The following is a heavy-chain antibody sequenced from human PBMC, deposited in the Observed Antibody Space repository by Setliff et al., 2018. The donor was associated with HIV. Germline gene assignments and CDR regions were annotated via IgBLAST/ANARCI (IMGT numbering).Heavy chain of an antibody. CDR3: VRGGTGWLRGLFDY. CDR1: GGSISDFY. Sequence: PSETLSLTCDVSGGSISDFYWSWIRQSPRWGLEWIGYVHTSGSSNYNLSLKSRATIPVDTSTNQFPLKLTSLTAADTAVYYCVRGGTGWLRGLFDYWGRGILVTVSS. J-gene: IGHJ4*02. CDR2: VHTSGSS. V-gene: IGHV4-4*08. D-gene: IGHD5-12*01.